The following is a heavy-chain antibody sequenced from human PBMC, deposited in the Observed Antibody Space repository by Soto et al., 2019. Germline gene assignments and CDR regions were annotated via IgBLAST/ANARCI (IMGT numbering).Heavy chain of an antibody. V-gene: IGHV4-30-4*01. J-gene: IGHJ3*02. D-gene: IGHD3-10*01. CDR3: ARGRGYYGPTGAFDI. Sequence: QVQLQESGPGLVKPSQTLSLTCTVSGGSISSGDYYWSWIRQPPGKGLEWIGNIFHSGSTYYNPSLKSRGTISVDTSKNQFSLKLSSVSATDTAVYYCARGRGYYGPTGAFDIWGQGTMVTVSS. CDR1: GGSISSGDYY. CDR2: IFHSGST.